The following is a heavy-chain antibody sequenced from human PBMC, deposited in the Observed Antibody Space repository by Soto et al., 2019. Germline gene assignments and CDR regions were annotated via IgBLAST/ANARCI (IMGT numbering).Heavy chain of an antibody. D-gene: IGHD2-15*01. CDR3: AIEARWRYVDS. Sequence: QVQLVESGGGLVKPGGSLRLSCAASGFTFSDYYMSWIRQAPGKGLEWVSYISSSGTTIQYADSVKGRFTISRDNAKNSLYLQMHSLRVEDTAVDYCAIEARWRYVDSWGQGTLVTVSS. CDR1: GFTFSDYY. CDR2: ISSSGTTI. V-gene: IGHV3-11*01. J-gene: IGHJ4*02.